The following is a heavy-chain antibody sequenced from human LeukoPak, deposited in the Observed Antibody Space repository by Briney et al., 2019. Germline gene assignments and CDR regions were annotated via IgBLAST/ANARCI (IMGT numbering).Heavy chain of an antibody. D-gene: IGHD3-22*01. CDR1: RLTFKNAW. CDR2: IKSKNDGGTT. Sequence: GGSLRLSCAASRLTFKNAWMSWVRQAPGQGLEWVGRIKSKNDGGTTDYGAPVKGRFTISRDDSKNTLYLQMNSLKSEDTAVYFCTTSYDYDCSVEGAWGQGTLVTVSS. J-gene: IGHJ4*02. V-gene: IGHV3-15*01. CDR3: TTSYDYDCSVEGA.